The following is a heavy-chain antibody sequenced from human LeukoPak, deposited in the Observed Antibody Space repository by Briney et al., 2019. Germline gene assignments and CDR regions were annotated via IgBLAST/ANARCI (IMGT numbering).Heavy chain of an antibody. CDR3: ARGVSSGWSGPLGGP. Sequence: ASVKVSCKASGYIFTGYYVHWLRQAPGQGLEWMGWINPNSGGTNSAQKFQGRVTMTRDTSIRTVYMELSRLKSDDTAVYYCARGVSSGWSGPLGGPWGRGTLVTVSS. CDR2: INPNSGGT. CDR1: GYIFTGYY. J-gene: IGHJ5*02. D-gene: IGHD6-19*01. V-gene: IGHV1-2*02.